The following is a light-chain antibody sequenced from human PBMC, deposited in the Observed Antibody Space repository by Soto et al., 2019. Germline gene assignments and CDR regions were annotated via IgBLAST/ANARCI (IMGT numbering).Light chain of an antibody. Sequence: EIVLTMSPGTLSLSPGERATLSCRASQSVSSSYLAWYQQKPGQAPRLLIYGASSRATGIPDRFSGSGSGTDFTLTISRLEPEDFAVYYCQQYGSSPITFGPGTKVDI. V-gene: IGKV3-20*01. CDR1: QSVSSSY. CDR2: GAS. CDR3: QQYGSSPIT. J-gene: IGKJ3*01.